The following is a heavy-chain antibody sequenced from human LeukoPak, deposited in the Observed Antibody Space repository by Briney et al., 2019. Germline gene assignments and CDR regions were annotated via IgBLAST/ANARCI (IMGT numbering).Heavy chain of an antibody. CDR1: GYTFTSYG. J-gene: IGHJ5*02. CDR2: ISAYNGNT. Sequence: ASVKVSCKASGYTFTSYGISWVRQAPGQGLEWMGWISAYNGNTNYAQKLQGRVTMTTDTSTSTAYMELRSLRSDDTAVYYCARDVLGRGFVVVPAATPYNWFDPWGQGTLVTVSS. CDR3: ARDVLGRGFVVVPAATPYNWFDP. D-gene: IGHD2-2*02. V-gene: IGHV1-18*01.